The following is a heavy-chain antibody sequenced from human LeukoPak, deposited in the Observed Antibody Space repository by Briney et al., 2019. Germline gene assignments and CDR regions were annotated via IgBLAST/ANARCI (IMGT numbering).Heavy chain of an antibody. CDR2: ISSSSSTI. V-gene: IGHV3-48*04. D-gene: IGHD3-22*01. J-gene: IGHJ6*02. Sequence: GGSLRLSCAASGFTFSSYSMNWVRQAPGKGLEWVSYISSSSSTIYYADSVKGRFTISRDNAKNSLYLQMNSLRAEDTAVYYCARVSGYYDSSGYYPYYYYYGMDVWGQGTTVTVSS. CDR1: GFTFSSYS. CDR3: ARVSGYYDSSGYYPYYYYYGMDV.